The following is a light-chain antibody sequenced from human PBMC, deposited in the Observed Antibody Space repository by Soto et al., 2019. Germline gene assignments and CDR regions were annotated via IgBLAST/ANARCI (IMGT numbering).Light chain of an antibody. J-gene: IGLJ2*01. CDR3: CSYAGSSTPVV. V-gene: IGLV2-23*01. CDR1: SSDVGSYNL. Sequence: QSVLTQPASVSGSPGQSITISCTGTSSDVGSYNLVSWYQQHPGKAPKLMIYEGSKRPSGVSNRFSGSKSGNTASLTISGLQAEDEADYYCCSYAGSSTPVVFGGGTTL. CDR2: EGS.